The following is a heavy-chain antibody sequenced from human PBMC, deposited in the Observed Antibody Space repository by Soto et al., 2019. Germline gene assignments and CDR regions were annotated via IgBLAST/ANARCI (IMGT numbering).Heavy chain of an antibody. D-gene: IGHD3-10*01. CDR1: GDSISSYY. CDR3: ASKFGELLADAFDI. Sequence: SETLSLTCTVSGDSISSYYWSWIRQPPGKGLEWIGYIYYSGNTNYNPSLKSRVTISVDKSKSQFSLKMNSVTAADTAVYYCASKFGELLADAFDIWGQGTMVTVSS. J-gene: IGHJ3*02. CDR2: IYYSGNT. V-gene: IGHV4-59*12.